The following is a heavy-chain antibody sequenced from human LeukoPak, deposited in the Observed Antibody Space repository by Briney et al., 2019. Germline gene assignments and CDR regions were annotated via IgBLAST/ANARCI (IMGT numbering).Heavy chain of an antibody. Sequence: GSLRLSCAASGFTFSSYAMSWVRQAPGKGLEWVSAISGSGGSTYYADSVKGRFTISRDNSKNTLYLQMNSLRAEDTAVYYCATIPSTVVKTEDLDYWGQGTLVTVSS. CDR3: ATIPSTVVKTEDLDY. V-gene: IGHV3-23*01. CDR2: ISGSGGST. CDR1: GFTFSSYA. J-gene: IGHJ4*02. D-gene: IGHD4-23*01.